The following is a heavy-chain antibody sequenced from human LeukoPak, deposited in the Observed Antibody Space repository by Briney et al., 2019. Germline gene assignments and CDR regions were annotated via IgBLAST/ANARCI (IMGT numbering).Heavy chain of an antibody. CDR2: IRGDGGSI. CDR3: VKDMVGGGDY. J-gene: IGHJ4*02. V-gene: IGHV3-43*02. Sequence: GGALRLSCAHSGFSFSSYEINWVCRAPGTGLEWLSLIRGDGGSIFYADSVKGRLSISRDNSENSLYLQRNSLRTEDTALYYCVKDMVGGGDYWGQGTLVTVSS. CDR1: GFSFSSYE. D-gene: IGHD1-26*01.